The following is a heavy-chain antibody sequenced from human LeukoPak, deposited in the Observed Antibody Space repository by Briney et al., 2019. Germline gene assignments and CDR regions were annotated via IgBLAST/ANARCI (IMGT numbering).Heavy chain of an antibody. CDR1: GFTFSSYW. J-gene: IGHJ3*02. D-gene: IGHD4-17*01. CDR3: AREDHDYGVFGAFDI. Sequence: GGSLRLSCAASGFTFSSYWMSWVRQAPGKGLEWVANIKQDGSEKYYVDSVKGRFTISRDNAKNSLYLQMNSLRAEDTAVYYCAREDHDYGVFGAFDIWGQGTMVTVSS. V-gene: IGHV3-7*01. CDR2: IKQDGSEK.